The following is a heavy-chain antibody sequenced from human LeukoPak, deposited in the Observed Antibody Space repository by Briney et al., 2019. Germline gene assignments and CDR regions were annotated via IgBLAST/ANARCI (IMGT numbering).Heavy chain of an antibody. V-gene: IGHV3-30-3*01. Sequence: GGSLRLSCAVSGFTFTSYWMSWVRQAPGKGLEWVAVISYDGSNKYYADSVKGRFTISRDNSKNTLYLQMNSLRAEDTAVYYCAFDYWGQGTLVTVSS. CDR1: GFTFTSYW. CDR3: AFDY. J-gene: IGHJ4*02. CDR2: ISYDGSNK.